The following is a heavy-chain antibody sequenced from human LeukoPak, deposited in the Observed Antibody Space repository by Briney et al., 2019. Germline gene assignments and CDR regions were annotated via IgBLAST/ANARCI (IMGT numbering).Heavy chain of an antibody. CDR3: ARRVGSGWPVQH. D-gene: IGHD6-19*01. CDR1: GYTFSSYD. J-gene: IGHJ1*01. Sequence: ASVKVSCKASGYTFSSYDINWVRQATGQGLEWMGWMNPNSGNTGYAQKFQGRLNMTRNTSISTAYMELSSLRSEDTAVYYCARRVGSGWPVQHWGQGTLVTVST. CDR2: MNPNSGNT. V-gene: IGHV1-8*01.